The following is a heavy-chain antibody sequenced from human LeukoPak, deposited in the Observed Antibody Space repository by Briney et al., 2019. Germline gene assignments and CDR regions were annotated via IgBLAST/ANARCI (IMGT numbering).Heavy chain of an antibody. CDR2: INPNSGGT. D-gene: IGHD3-22*01. J-gene: IGHJ4*02. Sequence: ASVKVSCKASGYTFTDHYMHWVRQAPGQGLEWMGWINPNSGGTNYAQKFQGRVTMTRDTSISTAYMELSRLRSDDTAVYYCARAGAKEGYFDYWGQGTLVTVSS. CDR3: ARAGAKEGYFDY. V-gene: IGHV1-2*02. CDR1: GYTFTDHY.